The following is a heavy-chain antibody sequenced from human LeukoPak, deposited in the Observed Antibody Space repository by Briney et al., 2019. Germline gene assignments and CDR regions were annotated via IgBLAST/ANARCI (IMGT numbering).Heavy chain of an antibody. Sequence: GGSLRLSCAASGFSFSSFGMHWVRQAPGKGLEWVASISGDGRTIHSADSVKGRFTFFRDNAKNSLYLQMDSLRAEDTAVYYCARESRRYYYDSSGYLFWGQGTLVTVSS. V-gene: IGHV3-48*03. CDR3: ARESRRYYYDSSGYLF. D-gene: IGHD3-22*01. J-gene: IGHJ4*02. CDR1: GFSFSSFG. CDR2: ISGDGRTI.